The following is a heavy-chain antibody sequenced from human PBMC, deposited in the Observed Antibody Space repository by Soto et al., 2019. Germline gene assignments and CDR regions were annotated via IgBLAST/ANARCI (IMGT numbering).Heavy chain of an antibody. V-gene: IGHV4-39*01. J-gene: IGHJ4*02. D-gene: IGHD3-3*01. CDR2: IYYSGST. CDR1: GGSISSSSYY. Sequence: SETLSLTWTVSGGSISSSSYYWGWIRQPPGKGLEWIGSIYYSGSTYYNPSLKSRVTISVDTSKNQFSLKLSSVTAADTAVYYCASPGRDYDFWSAPLRYWGQGTLVTVSS. CDR3: ASPGRDYDFWSAPLRY.